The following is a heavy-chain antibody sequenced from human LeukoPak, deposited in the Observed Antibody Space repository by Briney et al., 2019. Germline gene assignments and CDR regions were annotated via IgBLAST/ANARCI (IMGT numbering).Heavy chain of an antibody. Sequence: GGSLRLSCAASGFTVSGHYLTWVRQAPGKGLEWISAISVDGEITWYADSVKGRFIISRDSSKNTLYLRLSSLRAEDTAIYYCAQGYSSGWYPNWGQGSLVSVSS. J-gene: IGHJ4*02. CDR1: GFTVSGHY. V-gene: IGHV3-23*01. CDR2: ISVDGEIT. D-gene: IGHD6-19*01. CDR3: AQGYSSGWYPN.